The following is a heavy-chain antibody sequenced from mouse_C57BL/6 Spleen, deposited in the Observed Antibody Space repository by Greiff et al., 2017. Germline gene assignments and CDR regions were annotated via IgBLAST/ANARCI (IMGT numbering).Heavy chain of an antibody. Sequence: QVQLQQSGAELVMPGASVKLSCKASGYTFTSYWMHWVKQRPGQGLEWIGEIDPSDSYTNYNQKFKGKSTLTVDKSSSTAYMQLSSLTSEDSAVYYCAVGDYGYWGQGTTLTVSS. CDR2: IDPSDSYT. J-gene: IGHJ2*01. CDR1: GYTFTSYW. CDR3: AVGDYGY. V-gene: IGHV1-69*01. D-gene: IGHD1-1*02.